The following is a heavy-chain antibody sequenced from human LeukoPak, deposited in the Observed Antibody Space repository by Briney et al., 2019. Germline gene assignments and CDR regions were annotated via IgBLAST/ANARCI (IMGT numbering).Heavy chain of an antibody. Sequence: ASVKVSCKASGYTFTGYYMHWGRQAPGQGLEWMGWINPNSGGTNYAQKFQGRVTMTRDTSISTAYMELSRLRSDDTAVYYCARGEVTTVGIDYWGQGTLVTVSS. D-gene: IGHD4-23*01. CDR3: ARGEVTTVGIDY. J-gene: IGHJ4*02. CDR1: GYTFTGYY. V-gene: IGHV1-2*02. CDR2: INPNSGGT.